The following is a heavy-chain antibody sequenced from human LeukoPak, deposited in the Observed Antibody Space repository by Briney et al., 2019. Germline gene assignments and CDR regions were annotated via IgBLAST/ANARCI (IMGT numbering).Heavy chain of an antibody. V-gene: IGHV1-8*01. D-gene: IGHD5-18*01. Sequence: PGESLKISCKASGYTFTSYDINWVRQAHGQGLEWMGWINPVTGKTGYAQKFQGRVTVTSNSSINTAYMDLSGLRSEDTAVYFCARRYTYGSDFDHWGQGTLVTVSS. J-gene: IGHJ4*02. CDR3: ARRYTYGSDFDH. CDR2: INPVTGKT. CDR1: GYTFTSYD.